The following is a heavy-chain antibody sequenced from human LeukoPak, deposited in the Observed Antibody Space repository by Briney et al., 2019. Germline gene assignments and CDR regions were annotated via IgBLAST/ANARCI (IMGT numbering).Heavy chain of an antibody. J-gene: IGHJ4*02. V-gene: IGHV1-24*01. CDR1: GYTLTELS. D-gene: IGHD6-13*01. CDR2: FDPEDGET. CDR3: ARVVTAAAPFDY. Sequence: ASVKVSCKVSGYTLTELSMHWVRQAPGKGLEWMGGFDPEDGETIYAQRFHGRVTITADKSTSTAYMELSSLRSEDTAVYYCARVVTAAAPFDYWGQGTLVTVSS.